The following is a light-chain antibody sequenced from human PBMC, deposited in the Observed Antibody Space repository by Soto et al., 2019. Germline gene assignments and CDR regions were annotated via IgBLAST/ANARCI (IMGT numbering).Light chain of an antibody. Sequence: QSVLTQPPSASGSPGQSLTISCTGTSSDVGGYNFVSWYQHNPGKAPKLMIFAVSRRPSGVPDRFSGSKSGNTASLTVSGLQAEDEADYYCSSYTSSSTLGVFGTGTKLTVL. CDR1: SSDVGGYNF. J-gene: IGLJ1*01. CDR2: AVS. V-gene: IGLV2-8*01. CDR3: SSYTSSSTLGV.